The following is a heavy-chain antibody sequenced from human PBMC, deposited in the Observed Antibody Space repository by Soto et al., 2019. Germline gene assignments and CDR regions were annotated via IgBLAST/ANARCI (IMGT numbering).Heavy chain of an antibody. J-gene: IGHJ4*02. CDR3: ARDLGYYDSSGYLDY. V-gene: IGHV3-11*01. D-gene: IGHD3-22*01. Sequence: LRLSCAASGFTFSDYYMSWIRQAPGKGLEWVSYISSSGDIIYYADSMKGRFTISRDNAKNSLYLQMNNLRAEDTAVYYCARDLGYYDSSGYLDYWGQGTLVTVSS. CDR2: ISSSGDII. CDR1: GFTFSDYY.